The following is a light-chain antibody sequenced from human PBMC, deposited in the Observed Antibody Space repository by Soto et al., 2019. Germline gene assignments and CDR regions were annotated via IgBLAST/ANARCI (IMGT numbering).Light chain of an antibody. Sequence: DIPMTQSPSSLSTSVGDRVPITCQASQDINNYLNWYQQKPGKAPKLLIYHASNLETGVPSRFSGTGSGTHFTFTISSLHPEDIATYYCQQYDNLRLTFGGGTKVEIK. CDR2: HAS. CDR3: QQYDNLRLT. J-gene: IGKJ4*01. CDR1: QDINNY. V-gene: IGKV1-33*01.